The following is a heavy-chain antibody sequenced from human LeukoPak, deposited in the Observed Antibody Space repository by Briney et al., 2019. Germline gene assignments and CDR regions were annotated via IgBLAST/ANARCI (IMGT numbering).Heavy chain of an antibody. D-gene: IGHD4-23*01. V-gene: IGHV4-61*02. Sequence: SETLSLTCTVSGGSISSGSYYWSWIRQPAGKGLEWIGRIYTSGSTNYNPSLKSRVTISVDTSKNQFSLKLSSVTAADTAVYYCARGQVVTLDFDYWGQGTLVTVSS. CDR3: ARGQVVTLDFDY. J-gene: IGHJ4*02. CDR1: GGSISSGSYY. CDR2: IYTSGST.